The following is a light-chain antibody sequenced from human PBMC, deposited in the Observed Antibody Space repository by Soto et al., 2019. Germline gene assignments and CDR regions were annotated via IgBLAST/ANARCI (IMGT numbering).Light chain of an antibody. J-gene: IGLJ3*02. CDR1: SSDVGGYNF. CDR2: DVR. Sequence: QSVLTQPRSVSGSPGQSVTISFTGTSSDVGGYNFVSWYQQYPGKAPKLIIYDVRKRPSGVPDRFSGSKSGNAASLTISGLQAEDEADYYCCSYAGTYTLWVFGGGTKVTVL. V-gene: IGLV2-11*01. CDR3: CSYAGTYTLWV.